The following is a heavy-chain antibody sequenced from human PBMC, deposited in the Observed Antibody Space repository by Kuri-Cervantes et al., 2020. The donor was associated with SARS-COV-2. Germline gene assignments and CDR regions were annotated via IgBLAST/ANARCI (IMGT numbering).Heavy chain of an antibody. CDR2: IYCSGRT. J-gene: IGHJ4*02. Sequence: GSLRLSCTLSGGPISSSSYYWGWIRQPPGEGRVWIGSIYCSGRTYYNPSLKSRVTISVDTYKNQFSLKLSSVTAADAAVYYCAREDLSVVVPAAFFDYWGQGTLVTVSS. CDR3: AREDLSVVVPAAFFDY. D-gene: IGHD2-2*01. V-gene: IGHV4-39*07. CDR1: GGPISSSSYY.